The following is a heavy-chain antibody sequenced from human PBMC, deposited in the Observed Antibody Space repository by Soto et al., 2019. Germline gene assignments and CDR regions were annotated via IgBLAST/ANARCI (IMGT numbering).Heavy chain of an antibody. CDR3: ARARGYSYGQVDS. J-gene: IGHJ4*02. CDR1: GYTFTSYA. CDR2: INTGNGDT. Sequence: ASVKVSCKASGYTFTSYAMHWVRQAPGQRLEWMGWINTGNGDTKYSQRFQGRVTITRDTSASTAYMDLSSLRSEDTAVYYCARARGYSYGQVDSWGQGTLVTVSS. V-gene: IGHV1-3*04. D-gene: IGHD5-18*01.